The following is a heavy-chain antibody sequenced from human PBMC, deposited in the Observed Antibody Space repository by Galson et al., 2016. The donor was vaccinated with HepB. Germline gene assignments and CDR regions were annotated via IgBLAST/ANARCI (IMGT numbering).Heavy chain of an antibody. V-gene: IGHV3-15*01. CDR2: IKTKTDGGTT. Sequence: SLRLSCAASGLTFSNAWMNWVRQAPGKGLEWVGRIKTKTDGGTTDYAAPVKGRFTISRDDLKNTVYMQMNSLKNEDTAVYYCTTYCSGGSCPLYYYQYGMDVWGQGTTVTVSS. CDR3: TTYCSGGSCPLYYYQYGMDV. D-gene: IGHD2-15*01. CDR1: GLTFSNAW. J-gene: IGHJ6*02.